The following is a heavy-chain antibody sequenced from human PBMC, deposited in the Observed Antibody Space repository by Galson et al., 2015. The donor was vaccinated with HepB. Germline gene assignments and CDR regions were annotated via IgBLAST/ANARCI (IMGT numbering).Heavy chain of an antibody. V-gene: IGHV3-64D*06. CDR1: GFTFSSYA. D-gene: IGHD6-13*01. CDR2: ISSNGGST. J-gene: IGHJ3*02. Sequence: SLRLSCAASGFTFSSYAMHWVRQAPGKGPEYVSGISSNGGSTYYGDSVKGRFTISRDNSKNTLYLQMSSLRGEDTAVYYCVKGSSSWYRLDAFDIWGQGTMVTVSS. CDR3: VKGSSSWYRLDAFDI.